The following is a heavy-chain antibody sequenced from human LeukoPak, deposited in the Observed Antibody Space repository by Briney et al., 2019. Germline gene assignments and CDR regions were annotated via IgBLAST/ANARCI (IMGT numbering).Heavy chain of an antibody. D-gene: IGHD6-6*01. CDR3: TRDLGYSSSSFGMDV. J-gene: IGHJ6*02. V-gene: IGHV3-49*04. CDR2: IRSKASGGTT. CDR1: GFTFGDYA. Sequence: GRSLRLSCTASGFTFGDYAMSWVRQAPGQGLKWVGFIRSKASGGTTEYAASVKGRFTISGDDSKSIAYLQMNSLKTEDTAVYYCTRDLGYSSSSFGMDVWGQGTTVTVSS.